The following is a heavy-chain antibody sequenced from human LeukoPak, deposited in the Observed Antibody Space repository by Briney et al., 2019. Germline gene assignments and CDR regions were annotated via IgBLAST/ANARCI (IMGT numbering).Heavy chain of an antibody. CDR1: GFTFSSYT. D-gene: IGHD1-26*01. J-gene: IGHJ5*02. CDR3: AKNSGPSGNWFDP. CDR2: ISGSGGST. V-gene: IGHV3-23*01. Sequence: GRSLRLSCAASGFTFSSYTMNWVRQPPGKGLEWVSAISGSGGSTYYADSVKGRFTISRDNSKNALYLQMNSLRAEDTAVYYCAKNSGPSGNWFDPWGQGTLVTVSS.